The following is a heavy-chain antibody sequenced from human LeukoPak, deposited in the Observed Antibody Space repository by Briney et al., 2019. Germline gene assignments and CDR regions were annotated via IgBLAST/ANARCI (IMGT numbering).Heavy chain of an antibody. CDR3: ARDSSGSDTHYYYMDV. J-gene: IGHJ6*03. Sequence: ASVKVSCKASGGTFSSYAISWVRQAPGQGLEWMGGIIPIFGTANYAQKFQGRVTITADESTSTAYMELRSLRSDDTAVYYCARDSSGSDTHYYYMDVWGKGTTVTVSS. CDR1: GGTFSSYA. D-gene: IGHD3-22*01. V-gene: IGHV1-69*13. CDR2: IIPIFGTA.